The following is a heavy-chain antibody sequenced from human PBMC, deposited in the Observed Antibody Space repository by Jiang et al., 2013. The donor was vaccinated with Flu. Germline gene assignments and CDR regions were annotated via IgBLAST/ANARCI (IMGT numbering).Heavy chain of an antibody. V-gene: IGHV3-23*04. J-gene: IGHJ4*02. Sequence: QLVESGGGLVQPGGSLRLSCAASGFTFSSYAMSWVRQAPGKGLEWVSAISGSGGSTYYADSVKGRFTISRDNSKNTLYLQMNSLRAEDTAVYYCAKDWGRLRDGYNRGYFDYWGQGTLVTVSS. CDR2: ISGSGGST. CDR1: GFTFSSYA. CDR3: AKDWGRLRDGYNRGYFDY. D-gene: IGHD5-24*01.